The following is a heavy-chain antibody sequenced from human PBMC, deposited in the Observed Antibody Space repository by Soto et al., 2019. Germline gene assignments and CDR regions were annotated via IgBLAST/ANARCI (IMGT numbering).Heavy chain of an antibody. J-gene: IGHJ4*01. D-gene: IGHD3-22*01. CDR1: GYTFTSYY. CDR2: INPSGGST. Sequence: ASGKVSCKASGYTFTSYYMHWVRQAPGQGLEWMGIINPSGGSTSYAQKFQGRVTMTRDTYTSTVYMELSSLRSEDTAVYYCARGSSNFYYYDSSGNYDYWGQGTLVTVSS. CDR3: ARGSSNFYYYDSSGNYDY. V-gene: IGHV1-46*01.